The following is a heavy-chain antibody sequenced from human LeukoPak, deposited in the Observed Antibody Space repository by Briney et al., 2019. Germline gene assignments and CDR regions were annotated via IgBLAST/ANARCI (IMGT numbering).Heavy chain of an antibody. Sequence: SETLSLTCAVYGGSFSGYYWSWIRQPPGKGLEWIGEINHSGSTNYNPSLKSRVTISVDTSKNQFSLKLSSVTAADTAVYYCARGGRSSSPYSPVFDIWGQGTMVTVSS. CDR1: GGSFSGYY. CDR2: INHSGST. D-gene: IGHD6-6*01. J-gene: IGHJ3*02. V-gene: IGHV4-34*01. CDR3: ARGGRSSSPYSPVFDI.